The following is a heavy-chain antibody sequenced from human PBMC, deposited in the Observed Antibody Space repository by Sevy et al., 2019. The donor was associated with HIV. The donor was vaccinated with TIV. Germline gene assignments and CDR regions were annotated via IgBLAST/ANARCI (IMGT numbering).Heavy chain of an antibody. Sequence: ASVKVSCKASGDTFTNNYMHWVRQAPGQGLEWMGIIDPSGGNASYAQKFQGRVSMTRDTSTSTIYLDLSSLRSEDTAVYYCVRADPAQHFDFWGQGTLVTVSS. V-gene: IGHV1-46*01. CDR2: IDPSGGNA. CDR3: VRADPAQHFDF. J-gene: IGHJ4*02. CDR1: GDTFTNNY.